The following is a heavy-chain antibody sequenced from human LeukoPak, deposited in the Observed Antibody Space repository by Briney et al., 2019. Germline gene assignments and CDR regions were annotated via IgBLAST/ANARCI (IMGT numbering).Heavy chain of an antibody. CDR1: GYTFTSYD. J-gene: IGHJ5*02. V-gene: IGHV1-8*01. CDR3: ARGITGDNWFDP. Sequence: ASVKVSCKASGYTFTSYDINWVRQATGQGLEWMGWMNPNSGNTGYAQKFQGRVTITTDESTSTAYMELSSLRSEDTAVYYCARGITGDNWFDPWGQGTLVTVSS. CDR2: MNPNSGNT. D-gene: IGHD1-20*01.